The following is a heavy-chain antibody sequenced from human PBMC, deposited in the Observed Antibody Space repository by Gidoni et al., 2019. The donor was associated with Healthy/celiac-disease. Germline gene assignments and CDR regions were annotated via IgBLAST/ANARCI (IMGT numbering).Heavy chain of an antibody. V-gene: IGHV3-74*01. CDR1: GFTFSSYW. CDR3: ARNWGSPENYYYYYGMDV. J-gene: IGHJ6*02. Sequence: EVQLVESGGGLVQPGGSLRLSCAASGFTFSSYWMHWVRQAPGKGLVWVSRMNSEGSSTSYADSVKGRFTISRDNAKNTLYLQMNSLRAEDTAGYYGARNWGSPENYYYYYGMDVWGQGTTVTVSS. D-gene: IGHD7-27*01. CDR2: MNSEGSST.